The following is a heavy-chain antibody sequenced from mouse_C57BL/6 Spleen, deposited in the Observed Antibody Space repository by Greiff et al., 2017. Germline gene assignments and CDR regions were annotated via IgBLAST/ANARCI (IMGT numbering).Heavy chain of an antibody. CDR3: TRDGGPYYFDY. CDR1: GFTFSSYA. J-gene: IGHJ2*01. V-gene: IGHV5-9-1*02. D-gene: IGHD2-3*01. CDR2: ISSGGDYI. Sequence: EVHLVESGEGLVKPGGSLKLSCAASGFTFSSYAMSWVRQTPEKRLEWVAYISSGGDYIYYADTVKGRFTISRDNARNTLYLQMSSLKSEDTAMYYCTRDGGPYYFDYWGQGTTLTVAS.